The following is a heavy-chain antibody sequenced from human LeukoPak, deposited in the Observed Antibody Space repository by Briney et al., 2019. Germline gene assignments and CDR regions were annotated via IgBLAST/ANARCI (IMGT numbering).Heavy chain of an antibody. CDR1: GFTFSNYA. D-gene: IGHD3-10*01. CDR2: ISGNGVSP. Sequence: GGSLRLSCAASGFTFSNYAMSWVRQAPGKGLEWVSLISGNGVSPYYADSVKGRFTISRDNSKNTMYLQMNSLRAEDTAVYYCAKDWGLWGSGSYGYFDYWGQGTLVTVSS. V-gene: IGHV3-23*01. J-gene: IGHJ4*02. CDR3: AKDWGLWGSGSYGYFDY.